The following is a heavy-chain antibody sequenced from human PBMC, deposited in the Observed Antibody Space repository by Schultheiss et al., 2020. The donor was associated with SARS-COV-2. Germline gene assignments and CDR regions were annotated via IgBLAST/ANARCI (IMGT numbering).Heavy chain of an antibody. J-gene: IGHJ5*02. V-gene: IGHV3-21*01. Sequence: GGSLRLSCEASGFTFSSYWMTWVRQAPGKGLEFVASIRSSGRDIYYANSMQGRFTVSRDNANNSLYLQMHSLRAEDTAVYYCVRDRSWWTPYNCFDLWGRGTLVTVSS. CDR2: IRSSGRDI. CDR3: VRDRSWWTPYNCFDL. CDR1: GFTFSSYW. D-gene: IGHD2-15*01.